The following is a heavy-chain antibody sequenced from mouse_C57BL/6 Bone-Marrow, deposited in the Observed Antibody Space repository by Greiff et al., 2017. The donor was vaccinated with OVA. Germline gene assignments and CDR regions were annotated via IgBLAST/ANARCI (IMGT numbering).Heavy chain of an antibody. J-gene: IGHJ1*03. V-gene: IGHV7-1*01. D-gene: IGHD1-1*01. CDR2: SRNKANDYTT. Sequence: EVKLVESGGGLVQSGRSLRLSCATSGFTFSDFYMEWVRQAPGKGLEWIAASRNKANDYTTEYSASVKGRFIVSRDTSQSILYLQMNALRAEDTAIYYCARDAEATVVAPGYFDVWGTGTTVTVSS. CDR1: GFTFSDFY. CDR3: ARDAEATVVAPGYFDV.